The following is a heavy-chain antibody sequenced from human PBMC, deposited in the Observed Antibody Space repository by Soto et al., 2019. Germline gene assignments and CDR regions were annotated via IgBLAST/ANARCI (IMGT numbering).Heavy chain of an antibody. D-gene: IGHD6-19*01. CDR1: GYTFTSYG. Sequence: ASVKVSCKASGYTFTSYGISWVRQAPGQGLEWMGWISASNGDTNYAPKLQGRVTMTTDTSTSTANMELRSLRSDETDVYYCARDCYGSAWYFGYYYGVDSWGQGASVTVSS. CDR3: ARDCYGSAWYFGYYYGVDS. CDR2: ISASNGDT. J-gene: IGHJ6*02. V-gene: IGHV1-18*04.